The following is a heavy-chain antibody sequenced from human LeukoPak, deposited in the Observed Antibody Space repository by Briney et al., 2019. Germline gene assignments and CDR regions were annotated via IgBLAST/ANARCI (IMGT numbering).Heavy chain of an antibody. CDR2: IYSGGST. D-gene: IGHD2-2*01. V-gene: IGHV3-53*01. Sequence: GGSLRLSCAASGFTVSSNYMSWVRQAPGKGLEWVSVIYSGGSTYYADSVKGRFTISRGNSKNTLYLQMNSLRAEDTAVYYCASSYCSSTSCYLGFDYWGQGTLVTVSS. CDR3: ASSYCSSTSCYLGFDY. CDR1: GFTVSSNY. J-gene: IGHJ4*02.